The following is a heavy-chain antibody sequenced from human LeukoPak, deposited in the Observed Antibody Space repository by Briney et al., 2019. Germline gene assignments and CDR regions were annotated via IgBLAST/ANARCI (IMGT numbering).Heavy chain of an antibody. J-gene: IGHJ6*03. CDR2: INPNSGGT. CDR3: ARRAYCSSTSCYPYYYMDV. Sequence: GASVKVSCRASGYTFTGYYMHWVRQAPGQGLEWMGWINPNSGGTNYAQKFQGRVTMTRDTSISTAYMELSRLRSDDTAVYYCARRAYCSSTSCYPYYYMDVWGKGPTVTVSS. D-gene: IGHD2-2*01. V-gene: IGHV1-2*02. CDR1: GYTFTGYY.